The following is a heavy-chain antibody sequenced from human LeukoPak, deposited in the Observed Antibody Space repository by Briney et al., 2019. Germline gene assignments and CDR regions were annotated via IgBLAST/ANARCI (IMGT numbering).Heavy chain of an antibody. J-gene: IGHJ4*02. V-gene: IGHV6-1*01. CDR3: TRDFSTFYDSSGYYWYHFDS. Sequence: QTLSLTCAISGDSVSSYTAAWNWIRQSPSRVLEWLGRTYYRSKWHNDYGVSVKSRITINPDTFKNHFSLQLNSATPEDTAVYYCTRDFSTFYDSSGYYWYHFDSWGQGTLVTVSS. CDR1: GDSVSSYTAA. D-gene: IGHD3-22*01. CDR2: TYYRSKWHN.